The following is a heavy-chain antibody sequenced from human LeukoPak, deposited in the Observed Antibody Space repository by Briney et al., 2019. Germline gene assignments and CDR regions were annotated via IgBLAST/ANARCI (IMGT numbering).Heavy chain of an antibody. J-gene: IGHJ4*02. CDR2: TYYRSKWYN. CDR1: GDSVSSNSAA. V-gene: IGHV6-1*01. CDR3: VRGSYYFDY. D-gene: IGHD1-26*01. Sequence: SQTLSLTCAISGDSVSSNSAAWIWIRQSPSRGLEWLGRTYYRSKWYNDYAVSVKSRITINPATSKNQFSLQLNSVTPEDTAAYYCVRGSYYFDYWGQGNLVTVSS.